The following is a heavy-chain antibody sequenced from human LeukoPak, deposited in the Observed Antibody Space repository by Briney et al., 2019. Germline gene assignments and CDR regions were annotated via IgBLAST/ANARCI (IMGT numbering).Heavy chain of an antibody. CDR2: INPSGGST. D-gene: IGHD2-8*01. Sequence: ASVKVSCKAYGYTFTNYYLHWVRQAPGQGLEWMGIINPSGGSTSYAQKFQGRVTMTRDMSTSTVYMELSSLRSEDTAVYYCARDHCTNGVCYTFDYWGQGTLVTVSS. V-gene: IGHV1-46*01. J-gene: IGHJ4*02. CDR3: ARDHCTNGVCYTFDY. CDR1: GYTFTNYY.